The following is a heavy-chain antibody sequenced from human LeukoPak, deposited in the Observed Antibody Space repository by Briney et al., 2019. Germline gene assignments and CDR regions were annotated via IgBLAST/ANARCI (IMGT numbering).Heavy chain of an antibody. Sequence: GGSLRLSCTASGFTFGDYAMSWFRQAPGKGLEWVGFIRSKAYGGTTEYAASVKGRFTISRDDSKSIAYLQMNSLKTEDTAVYYCTRDPQYSSDWYGGIYWGQGTLVTVSS. CDR1: GFTFGDYA. CDR2: IRSKAYGGTT. J-gene: IGHJ4*02. V-gene: IGHV3-49*03. CDR3: TRDPQYSSDWYGGIY. D-gene: IGHD6-19*01.